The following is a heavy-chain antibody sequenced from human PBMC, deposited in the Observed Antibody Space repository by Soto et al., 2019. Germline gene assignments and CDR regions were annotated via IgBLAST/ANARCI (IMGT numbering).Heavy chain of an antibody. Sequence: WGSLRLSCSASGFIFSKSTRYWIRQVPGKGLEAISAVSTSGRSTYYAYSVKDRFTISRNNSKKLLFLQMGSLRPEDTAIYYCVKQAHGLDGVAFDYWGQGTQVTVSS. CDR1: GFIFSKST. D-gene: IGHD2-15*01. J-gene: IGHJ4*02. CDR3: VKQAHGLDGVAFDY. V-gene: IGHV3-64D*06. CDR2: VSTSGRST.